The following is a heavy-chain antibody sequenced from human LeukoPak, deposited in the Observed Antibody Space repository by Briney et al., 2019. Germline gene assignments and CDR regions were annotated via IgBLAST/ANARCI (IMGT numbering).Heavy chain of an antibody. D-gene: IGHD1-26*01. J-gene: IGHJ4*02. CDR3: ARQEVGATAFYFDS. V-gene: IGHV4-39*01. CDR1: GGSFSGHY. Sequence: SETLSLTCAVYGGSFSGHYWGWIRQPPGKGLEWIGSIYYSGSTYYNPSLKSRVTISVDTSKNQFSLKLTSVTAADTAVFYCARQEVGATAFYFDSWGQGTLVTVSS. CDR2: IYYSGST.